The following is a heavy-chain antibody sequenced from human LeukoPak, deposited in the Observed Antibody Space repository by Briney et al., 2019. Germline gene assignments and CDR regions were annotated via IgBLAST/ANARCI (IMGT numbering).Heavy chain of an antibody. J-gene: IGHJ4*02. CDR1: GFTFSNYD. V-gene: IGHV3-48*03. Sequence: GGSLRLSCAASGFTFSNYDMSWLRQAPGKGLVWVSTISSSGTIMYYADSMKGRFTTSRDNSKNSLYLQLNSLRAEDTAVYYCATVGILRSNDYWGQGTLVTVSS. CDR2: ISSSGTIM. CDR3: ATVGILRSNDY. D-gene: IGHD4-17*01.